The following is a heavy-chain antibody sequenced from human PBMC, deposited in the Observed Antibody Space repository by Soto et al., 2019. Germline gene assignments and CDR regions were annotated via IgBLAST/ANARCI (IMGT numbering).Heavy chain of an antibody. CDR3: ARERKLYSSSWYRDAFDI. V-gene: IGHV1-8*01. CDR2: MNPNSGNT. CDR1: GYTFTSYD. Sequence: ASVKVSCKASGYTFTSYDINWVRQATGQGLEWMGWMNPNSGNTGYAQKFQGRVTMTRNASISTAYMELSSLRSEDTAVYYCARERKLYSSSWYRDAFDIWGQGTMVTVSS. D-gene: IGHD6-13*01. J-gene: IGHJ3*02.